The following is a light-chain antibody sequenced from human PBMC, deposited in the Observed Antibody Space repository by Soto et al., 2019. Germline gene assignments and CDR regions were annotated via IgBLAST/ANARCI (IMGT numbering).Light chain of an antibody. Sequence: DIQMTQSPSTLSASVGDRVTITCRASQSISSWLAWYQQKPGKAPMLLIYKASSLESGVPSRCSGSGAGKEFTITISSLQHDDFATYYCQQDNSYWTFGQGTKVEIK. CDR3: QQDNSYWT. J-gene: IGKJ1*01. CDR1: QSISSW. CDR2: KAS. V-gene: IGKV1-5*03.